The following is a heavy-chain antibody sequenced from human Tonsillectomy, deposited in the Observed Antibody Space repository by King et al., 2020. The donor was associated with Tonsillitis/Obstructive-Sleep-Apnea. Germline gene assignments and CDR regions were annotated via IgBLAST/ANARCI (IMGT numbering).Heavy chain of an antibody. CDR3: ARSSFXGYGMXV. J-gene: IGHJ6*02. Sequence: VQLVESGVEVKKPGDSLRISCTGSGYSFTTYWITWVRQLPGKGLEWMGRIDPSDSYTNYSPSFQGHVTVSADKSISTAYLQLCNLKASNSAMYYCARSSFXGYGMXVWGXGTTVIVSS. CDR1: GYSFTTYW. CDR2: IDPSDSYT. D-gene: IGHD3-3*01. V-gene: IGHV5-10-1*01.